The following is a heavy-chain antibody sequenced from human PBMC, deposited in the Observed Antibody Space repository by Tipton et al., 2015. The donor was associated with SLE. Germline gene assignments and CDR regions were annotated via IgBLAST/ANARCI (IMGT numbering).Heavy chain of an antibody. V-gene: IGHV3-23*03. CDR2: IYSGGST. CDR3: ASEWLPYYYYMDV. CDR1: GFTFSSYA. D-gene: IGHD6-19*01. J-gene: IGHJ6*03. Sequence: GSLRLSCAASGFTFSSYAMSWVRQAPGKGLEWVSVIYSGGSTYYADSVKGRFTISRDNSKNMVYLQMNSLRAEDTAVYYCASEWLPYYYYMDVWGKGTTVTVSS.